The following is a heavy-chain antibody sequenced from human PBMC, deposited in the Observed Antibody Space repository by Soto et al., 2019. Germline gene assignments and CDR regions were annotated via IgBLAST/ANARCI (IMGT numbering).Heavy chain of an antibody. Sequence: ELQLLESGGGLVQPGGSLSLSCAASGFTFSSYAMSWVRQAPGKGLKWVSAISGSGGSTYYADSVKGRFTISRDNSKNTLYLQMNSLRAEDTAVYYCAKEQRPTVTTSGAYWGQGTLVTVSS. CDR2: ISGSGGST. CDR3: AKEQRPTVTTSGAY. J-gene: IGHJ4*02. D-gene: IGHD4-17*01. V-gene: IGHV3-23*01. CDR1: GFTFSSYA.